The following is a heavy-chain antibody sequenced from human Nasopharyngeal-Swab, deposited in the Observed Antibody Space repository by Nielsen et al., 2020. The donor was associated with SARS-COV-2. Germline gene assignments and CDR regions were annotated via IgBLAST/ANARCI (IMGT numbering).Heavy chain of an antibody. V-gene: IGHV3-53*01. J-gene: IGHJ4*02. CDR1: GFSIRSTS. CDR2: INSAGEG. CDR3: ATGACDY. Sequence: GGSLRLSCAVSGFSIRSTSINWVRQAPGKGLEWISLINSAGEGVYGDSVKGRFTISRDTSKNTVSLQMNSLRAEDTAVYYCATGACDYWGQGALVTVSS.